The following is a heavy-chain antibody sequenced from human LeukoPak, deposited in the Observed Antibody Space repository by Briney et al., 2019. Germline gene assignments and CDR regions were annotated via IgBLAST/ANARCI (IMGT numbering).Heavy chain of an antibody. J-gene: IGHJ3*01. V-gene: IGHV1-46*03. D-gene: IGHD2-21*01. Sequence: ASVKVSCKASGFTFTSYYMHWVRQAPGQGLEWMGIINPSGGSTSYPQKFQGRVTMTRDTSTSTVYMELSSLRSEDTAVYYCACVVRGAFDFWGQGTLVTVSS. CDR3: ACVVRGAFDF. CDR2: INPSGGST. CDR1: GFTFTSYY.